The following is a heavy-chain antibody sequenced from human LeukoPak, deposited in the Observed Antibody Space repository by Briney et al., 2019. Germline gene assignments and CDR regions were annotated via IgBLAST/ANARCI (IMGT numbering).Heavy chain of an antibody. V-gene: IGHV3-21*01. CDR3: ASDRYYYGSGSYYSGAFDN. CDR1: GFTFSSYT. J-gene: IGHJ4*02. CDR2: ISSRNIYI. D-gene: IGHD3-10*01. Sequence: PGGSLRLSCAASGFTFSSYTMNWVRQAPGKGLEWVSSISSRNIYIYYADSVKGRFTISRDNAKNSLYLQMNSLRVEDTAVYYCASDRYYYGSGSYYSGAFDNWGQGTLVTVS.